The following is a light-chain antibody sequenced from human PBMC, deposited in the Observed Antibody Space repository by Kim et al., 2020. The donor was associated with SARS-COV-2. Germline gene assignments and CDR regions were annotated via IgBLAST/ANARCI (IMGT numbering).Light chain of an antibody. CDR3: QVWDATGDHHWV. CDR1: NIGRDT. V-gene: IGLV3-21*04. J-gene: IGLJ3*02. CDR2: HDS. Sequence: PGKRARITCGGKNIGRDTVHWNQQRPGQAPVLVIYHDSDRPSGIPQRFSGSNSGDTATLTISRVEAGDEADYYCQVWDATGDHHWVFGGGTQLTVL.